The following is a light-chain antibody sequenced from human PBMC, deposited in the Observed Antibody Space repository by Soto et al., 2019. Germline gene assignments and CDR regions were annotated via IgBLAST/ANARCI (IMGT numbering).Light chain of an antibody. CDR1: QSILYNSNNDSY. V-gene: IGKV4-1*01. Sequence: DIVMTQTPDSLAVSLGERATINCKSSQSILYNSNNDSYLTWYQQKPGQSPKVLIYWASTRESGVPDRISGSGSGTDFTLTISNLQAEDVAVYYCQQYHSLPWTFGQGTKVEIK. J-gene: IGKJ1*01. CDR2: WAS. CDR3: QQYHSLPWT.